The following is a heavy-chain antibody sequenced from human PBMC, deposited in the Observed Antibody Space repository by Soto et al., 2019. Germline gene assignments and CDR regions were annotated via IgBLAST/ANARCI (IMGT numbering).Heavy chain of an antibody. J-gene: IGHJ6*02. Sequence: EVQLVESGGGLVQPGGSLRVSCAASGFTFGSYWMNWVRQAPGKGLVWVSRIDSDGSSTTYADSVKGRFTPYRDNAKNTLYLQLSSLRVEDTVVYYCARGRPYGMDVWGQGTTVTVSS. CDR3: ARGRPYGMDV. V-gene: IGHV3-74*01. CDR2: IDSDGSST. CDR1: GFTFGSYW.